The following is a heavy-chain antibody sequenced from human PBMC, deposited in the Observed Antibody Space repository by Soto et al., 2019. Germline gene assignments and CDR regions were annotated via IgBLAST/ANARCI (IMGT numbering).Heavy chain of an antibody. Sequence: VQLLESGGGLVQPGGSLRLSCAASGYTFSSYAMSWVRQAPGKGLEWVSAISGSGGSTYYADSVKGRFTISRDNSKNTLYLQMNSLRAEETAVYYCASWSVDSLCYCCQGTLVTVSS. CDR2: ISGSGGST. D-gene: IGHD2-8*02. V-gene: IGHV3-23*01. CDR1: GYTFSSYA. J-gene: IGHJ4*02. CDR3: ASWSVDSLCY.